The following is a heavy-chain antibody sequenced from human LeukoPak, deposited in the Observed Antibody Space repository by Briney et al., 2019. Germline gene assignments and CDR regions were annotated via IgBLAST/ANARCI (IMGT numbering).Heavy chain of an antibody. CDR1: GDSISTSY. CDR2: IFASGET. V-gene: IGHV4-4*07. Sequence: SETLSLTCTVSGDSISTSYWSWIQQPAGKRMEWIGRIFASGETNYNPSLESRVIMSRDTSNNQFFLRLTSVTAADTAVYYCARDRYTWHDRDWFDSWGQGTLVTVSS. CDR3: ARDRYTWHDRDWFDS. D-gene: IGHD1-20*01. J-gene: IGHJ5*01.